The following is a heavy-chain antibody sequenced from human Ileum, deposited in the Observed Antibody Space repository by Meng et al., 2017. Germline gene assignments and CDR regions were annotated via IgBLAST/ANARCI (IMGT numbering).Heavy chain of an antibody. J-gene: IGHJ4*02. CDR2: IWHDGNTK. Sequence: VALVGSGVGLFQPGRSLRLSCAASGFTFSNYGMHWVRQAPGKGLEWVAVIWHDGNTKDYVDSVKGRFTISRDNSKNTLYLQMNSLRTEDTAVYYCATDSGGSPFDYWGQGTLVTVSS. CDR3: ATDSGGSPFDY. D-gene: IGHD1-26*01. V-gene: IGHV3-33*01. CDR1: GFTFSNYG.